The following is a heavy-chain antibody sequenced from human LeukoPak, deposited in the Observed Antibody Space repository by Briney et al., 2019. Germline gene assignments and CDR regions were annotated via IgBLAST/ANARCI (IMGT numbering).Heavy chain of an antibody. CDR3: ARRLTQYDCFDP. Sequence: SQALSLTCAISGDSVSGNRATWNWLRQSPSRGLEWLGRIYYRSKWYADYAVSVRGRITVNPDTSKNQFSLHLNSVTPEDTAVYCCARRLTQYDCFDPWGQGILVTVSS. CDR2: IYYRSKWYA. J-gene: IGHJ5*02. V-gene: IGHV6-1*01. CDR1: GDSVSGNRAT. D-gene: IGHD2-2*01.